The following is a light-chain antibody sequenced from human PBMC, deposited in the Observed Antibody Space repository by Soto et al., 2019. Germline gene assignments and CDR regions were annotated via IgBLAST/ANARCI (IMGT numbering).Light chain of an antibody. CDR1: QSVSSSY. V-gene: IGKV3-20*01. CDR2: GAS. J-gene: IGKJ2*01. CDR3: QQYGTSPVT. Sequence: EIGLTQSPGTLSLSPGERATLSCSASQSVSSSYLAWYQQKPGQAPRLLIYGASSRATGIPDRFSGSGSGTDFTLTISRLEPEDCAVYYCQQYGTSPVTFGQGTKLEIK.